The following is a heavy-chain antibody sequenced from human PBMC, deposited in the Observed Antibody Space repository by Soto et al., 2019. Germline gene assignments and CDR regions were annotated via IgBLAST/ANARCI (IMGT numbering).Heavy chain of an antibody. CDR3: TRGPPRVQWFDP. CDR1: GGAVSSGTYY. J-gene: IGHJ5*02. V-gene: IGHV4-61*01. Sequence: SETLSLTCTASGGAVSSGTYYWSWIRQPPGKGLEWIGHIYFTGSTNYNPSLKSRVTMSLDTSRNQFSLKLSSVTAADTAVYYCTRGPPRVQWFDPWGLGTLVTVSS. CDR2: IYFTGST.